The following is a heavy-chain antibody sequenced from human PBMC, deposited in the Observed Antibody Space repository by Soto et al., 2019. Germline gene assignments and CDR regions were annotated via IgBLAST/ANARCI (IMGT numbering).Heavy chain of an antibody. CDR3: ARGGTGIAGTTDFDY. CDR2: IIPIFGTA. V-gene: IGHV1-69*01. CDR1: GGTFSSYA. D-gene: IGHD1-20*01. J-gene: IGHJ4*02. Sequence: QVQLVQSGAEVKKPGSSVKVSCKASGGTFSSYAISWVRQAPGQGLEWRGGIIPIFGTANYAHKCQGRVTITAAEATSKAYVGVSRLRPEDTAVYYCARGGTGIAGTTDFDYWGQGTLVTVSS.